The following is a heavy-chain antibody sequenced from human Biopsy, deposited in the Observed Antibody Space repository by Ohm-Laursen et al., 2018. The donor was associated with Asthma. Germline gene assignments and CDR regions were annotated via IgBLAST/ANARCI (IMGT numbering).Heavy chain of an antibody. CDR1: GFSFDDCA. CDR3: ARDVDLRSVY. D-gene: IGHD2-15*01. Sequence: GSLRLSCTASGFSFDDCAMHWVRQAPGKGLEWVANIKEDGSEKNYVDSVKGRFTISRDNGKNSLYLQMNSLRAEDTAVYYCARDVDLRSVYWGQGTLVTVSS. V-gene: IGHV3-7*05. CDR2: IKEDGSEK. J-gene: IGHJ4*02.